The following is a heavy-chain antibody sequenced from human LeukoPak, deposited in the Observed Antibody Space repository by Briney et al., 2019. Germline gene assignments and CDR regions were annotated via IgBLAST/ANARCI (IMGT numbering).Heavy chain of an antibody. CDR2: IYYSGST. V-gene: IGHV4-39*01. Sequence: SETLSLTCTVSGGSISSSSYYWGWIRQPPGKGLGWIGSIYYSGSTYYNPSLKSRVTISVDTSKNQFSLKLSSVTAADTAVYYCARQWRAGATHFDYWGQGTLVTVSS. J-gene: IGHJ4*02. D-gene: IGHD1-26*01. CDR3: ARQWRAGATHFDY. CDR1: GGSISSSSYY.